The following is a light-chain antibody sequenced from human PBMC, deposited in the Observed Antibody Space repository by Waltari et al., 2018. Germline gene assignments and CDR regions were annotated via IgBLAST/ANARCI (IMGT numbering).Light chain of an antibody. CDR2: DVS. CDR3: CSFAGSVYIWV. J-gene: IGLJ3*02. Sequence: QSALTQPRSVSGSPGQSVTISCTGTSSDCRGYHYVPSYQQPPGKAPKLMIYDVSKRPSGVPDRFSGSKSGNTASLTISGLQTEDEADYFCCSFAGSVYIWVFGGGTKLTVL. V-gene: IGLV2-11*01. CDR1: SSDCRGYHY.